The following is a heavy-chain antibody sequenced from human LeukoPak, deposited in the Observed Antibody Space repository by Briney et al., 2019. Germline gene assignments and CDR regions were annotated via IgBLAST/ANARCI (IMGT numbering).Heavy chain of an antibody. V-gene: IGHV1-8*03. CDR1: GYTFTSYD. J-gene: IGHJ3*02. D-gene: IGHD4-17*01. CDR3: AREGALTVTKDAFDI. Sequence: ASVKVSCKASGYTFTSYDINWVRQATGQGLEWMGWMNPNSGNTGYAQKFQGRVTITRNTSISTAYMELSSLRAEDTAVYYCAREGALTVTKDAFDIWGQGTMVTVSS. CDR2: MNPNSGNT.